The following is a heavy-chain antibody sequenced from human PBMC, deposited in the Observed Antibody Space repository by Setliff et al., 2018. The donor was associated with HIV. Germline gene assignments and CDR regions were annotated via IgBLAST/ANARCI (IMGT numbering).Heavy chain of an antibody. CDR3: ARGRRGWLVTSLDY. D-gene: IGHD3-22*01. CDR2: INHSGST. V-gene: IGHV4-61*01. J-gene: IGHJ4*02. CDR1: GGSVSSGSYY. Sequence: PSETLSLTCTVSGGSVSSGSYYWSWIRQPPGKGREWIGEINHSGSTNSNPSLKSRVTISVDTSKNQFSLKLSSVTVADTAVYYCARGRRGWLVTSLDYWGLGTLVTVSS.